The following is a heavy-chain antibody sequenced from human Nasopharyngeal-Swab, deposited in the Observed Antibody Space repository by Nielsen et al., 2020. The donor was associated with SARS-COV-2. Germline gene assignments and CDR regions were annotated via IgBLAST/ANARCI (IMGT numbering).Heavy chain of an antibody. D-gene: IGHD1-26*01. CDR3: AKEPSSGSYPS. CDR1: GFTFSSCG. V-gene: IGHV3-30*18. CDR2: ISYDGSNK. J-gene: IGHJ4*02. Sequence: GESLKISCAASGFTFSSCGMHWVRQAPGKGLEWVAVISYDGSNKYYADSVKGRFTISRDNSKNTLYLQMNSLRAEDTAVYYCAKEPSSGSYPSWGQGTLVTVSS.